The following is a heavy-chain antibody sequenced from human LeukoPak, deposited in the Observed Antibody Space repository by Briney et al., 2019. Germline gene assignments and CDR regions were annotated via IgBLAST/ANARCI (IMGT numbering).Heavy chain of an antibody. V-gene: IGHV4-30-4*01. Sequence: LRLSCSASGFTFSSYAMHWVRQAPGKGLEWIGYIYYSGSTYYNPSLKSRVTISVDTSKNQFSLKLSSVTAADTAVYYCAREFYGSGGWFDPWGQGTLVTVSS. CDR1: GFTFSSYAMH. CDR3: AREFYGSGGWFDP. CDR2: IYYSGST. D-gene: IGHD3-10*01. J-gene: IGHJ5*02.